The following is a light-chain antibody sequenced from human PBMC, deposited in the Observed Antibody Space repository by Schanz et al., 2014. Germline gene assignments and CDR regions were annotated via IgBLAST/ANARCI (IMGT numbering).Light chain of an antibody. CDR3: QQYNNSRT. CDR2: DAS. CDR1: QSISGW. Sequence: DIQMTQSPSTLSAYVGDRVTITCRASQSISGWLAWYQQKPGKAPKLLIYDASSLESGVPLRFSGSGSGTEFTLTISSLQPDDLATYYRQQYNNSRTFGQGTKVEIK. J-gene: IGKJ1*01. V-gene: IGKV1-5*01.